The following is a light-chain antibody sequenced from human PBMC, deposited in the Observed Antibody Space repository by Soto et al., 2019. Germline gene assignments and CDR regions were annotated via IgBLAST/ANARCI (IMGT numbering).Light chain of an antibody. V-gene: IGLV4-60*02. CDR1: SGHTTYI. CDR2: LETSGSY. J-gene: IGLJ2*01. CDR3: ETWDINTHVV. Sequence: QSVLTQSSSASASLGSSVKLTCTLSSGHTTYIIAWHQQQPGKAPRYLIKLETSGSYNKGSGVPDRFSGSSSGADRYLTISNLQFEDEADYYCETWDINTHVVFGGGTKLTVL.